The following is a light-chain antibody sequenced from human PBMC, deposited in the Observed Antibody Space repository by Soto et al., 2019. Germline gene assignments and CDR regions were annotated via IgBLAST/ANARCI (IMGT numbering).Light chain of an antibody. V-gene: IGLV2-11*01. CDR3: CSYAGSYSWV. CDR1: SSDVGAYNY. J-gene: IGLJ3*02. CDR2: DVS. Sequence: QSVLTQPRSVSGSPGQSVTISCTGTSSDVGAYNYVSWYQHHPGKAPKVMIYDVSEQPSGVPDRFSGSKSDNKASLTISGLQAEDEADYYCCSYAGSYSWVFGGGTKLTVL.